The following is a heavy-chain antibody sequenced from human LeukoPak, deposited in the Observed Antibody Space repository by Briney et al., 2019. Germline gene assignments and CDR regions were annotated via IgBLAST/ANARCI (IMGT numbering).Heavy chain of an antibody. Sequence: PGGSLRLSCAASGFTVSSTYMSWVRQAPGKGLEWVSVLYRDGSTYYADSVKGRFTTSRDNSKNTPYLQMKSLRAEDTAVYYCARDQLTETTSGWGQGTLVTVSS. CDR3: ARDQLTETTSG. D-gene: IGHD4-17*01. J-gene: IGHJ4*02. CDR1: GFTVSSTY. CDR2: LYRDGST. V-gene: IGHV3-53*01.